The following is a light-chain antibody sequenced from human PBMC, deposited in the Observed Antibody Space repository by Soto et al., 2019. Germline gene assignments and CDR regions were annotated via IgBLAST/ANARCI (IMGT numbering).Light chain of an antibody. CDR1: QSVSSSY. Sequence: EMVLTQSPGTLSLSPGERATLSCRASQSVSSSYLAWYQHKPGQAPRLLIHGASSRATSIPDRFSRSGSGTDFTLTISRLEPEDFAVYYCQQYGSSPYTFGQGTKLEIK. CDR2: GAS. V-gene: IGKV3-20*01. J-gene: IGKJ2*01. CDR3: QQYGSSPYT.